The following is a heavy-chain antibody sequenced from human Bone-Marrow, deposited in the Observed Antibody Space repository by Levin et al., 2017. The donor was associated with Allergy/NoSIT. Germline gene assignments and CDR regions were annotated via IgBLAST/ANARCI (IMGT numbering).Heavy chain of an antibody. CDR1: GGSFTNYA. J-gene: IGHJ6*02. CDR2: IIPIFATP. D-gene: IGHD2-15*01. CDR3: ARAISMKCSGGSCYFYYAMDV. V-gene: IGHV1-69*13. Sequence: SVKVSCKASGGSFTNYAINWVRLAPAQGLEWMGGIIPIFATPKYAQKFQGRVTITADESTNTVYMELSSLRSDDTAVYYCARAISMKCSGGSCYFYYAMDVWGQGTTVTVSS.